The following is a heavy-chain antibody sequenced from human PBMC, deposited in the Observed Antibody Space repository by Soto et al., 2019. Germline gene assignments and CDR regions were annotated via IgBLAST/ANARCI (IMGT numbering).Heavy chain of an antibody. CDR3: TTDFWGYDYVWGSYRYTGDY. V-gene: IGHV3-15*07. CDR1: GFTFSNAW. J-gene: IGHJ4*02. CDR2: IKSKTDGGTT. D-gene: IGHD3-16*02. Sequence: GGSLRLSCAASGFTFSNAWMNWVRQAPGKGLEWVGRIKSKTDGGTTDYAAPVKGRFTISRDDSKNTVYLQMNSLKTEDTAGYYCTTDFWGYDYVWGSYRYTGDYWGQGTLVTVSS.